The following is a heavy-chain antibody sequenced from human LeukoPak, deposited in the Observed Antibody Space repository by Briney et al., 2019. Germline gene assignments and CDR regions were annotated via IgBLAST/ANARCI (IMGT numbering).Heavy chain of an antibody. CDR2: ISAYNGNT. Sequence: ASVKVSCKASGYTFTSYGISWVRRAPGQGLEWMGWISAYNGNTNYAQKLQGRVTMTTDTSTSTAYMELRSLRSDDTAVYYCARGGIRDIVVVPAAYNWFDPWGQGTLVTVSS. J-gene: IGHJ5*02. CDR1: GYTFTSYG. D-gene: IGHD2-2*01. CDR3: ARGGIRDIVVVPAAYNWFDP. V-gene: IGHV1-18*01.